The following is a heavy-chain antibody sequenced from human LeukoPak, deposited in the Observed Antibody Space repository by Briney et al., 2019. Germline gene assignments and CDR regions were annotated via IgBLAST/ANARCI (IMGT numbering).Heavy chain of an antibody. D-gene: IGHD2-21*02. CDR1: GFAFSSYN. CDR2: ISSSSGTI. Sequence: GGSLRLSCAASGFAFSSYNLNWVRQAPGKGLEWVSYISSSSGTIYYADSVKGRFTISRDNAKNSLYLQMNSLRAEDTAVYYCARGGDPDYWGQGTLVTVSS. CDR3: ARGGDPDY. J-gene: IGHJ4*02. V-gene: IGHV3-48*04.